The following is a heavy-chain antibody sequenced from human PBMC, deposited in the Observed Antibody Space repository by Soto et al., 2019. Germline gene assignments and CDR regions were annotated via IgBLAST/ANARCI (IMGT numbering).Heavy chain of an antibody. CDR2: MNPNSGNT. D-gene: IGHD3-10*01. CDR1: GYTFTSYD. CDR3: ARADVLLWFGNPTSLDP. Sequence: GASVKVSCKASGYTFTSYDINWVRQATGQGLEWMGWMNPNSGNTGYAQKFQGRVTMTRNTSISTAYMELSSLRSEETAVYYCARADVLLWFGNPTSLDPWGQGTLVTGSS. V-gene: IGHV1-8*01. J-gene: IGHJ5*02.